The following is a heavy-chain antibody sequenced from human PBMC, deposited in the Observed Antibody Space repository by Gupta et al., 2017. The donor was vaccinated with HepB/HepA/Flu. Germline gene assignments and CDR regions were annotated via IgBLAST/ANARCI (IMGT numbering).Heavy chain of an antibody. CDR1: GFRFSDYE. V-gene: IGHV3-48*03. J-gene: IGHJ4*02. D-gene: IGHD1-26*01. CDR3: TRGGAIPDF. CDR2: ISSNSDTR. Sequence: EEQLVESGGGLVQPGGSLRLSCAASGFRFSDYEMNWIRQTPGKGPEWVSYISSNSDTRLYADSVKGRFIISRDKAKNSLYLQMNNVRVEDTAVYHCTRGGAIPDFWGQGTLVAVSS.